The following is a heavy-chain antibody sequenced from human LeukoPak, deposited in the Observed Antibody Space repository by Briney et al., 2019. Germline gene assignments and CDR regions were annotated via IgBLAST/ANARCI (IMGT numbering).Heavy chain of an antibody. V-gene: IGHV4-39*07. J-gene: IGHJ4*02. CDR2: IYYTGTT. CDR3: ARVYDSSGYYTRPFDY. Sequence: SETLSLTCTVSGGSISSSSNYWGWIRQPPGKGLEWIATIYYTGTTYYNPSLKSRVTISVDTSKNQFSLKLSSVTAADTAVYYCARVYDSSGYYTRPFDYWGQGTLVTVSS. CDR1: GGSISSSSNY. D-gene: IGHD3-22*01.